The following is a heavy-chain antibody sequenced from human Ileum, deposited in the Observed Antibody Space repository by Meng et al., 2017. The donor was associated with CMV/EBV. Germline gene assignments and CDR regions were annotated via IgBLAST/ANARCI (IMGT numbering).Heavy chain of an antibody. J-gene: IGHJ5*02. CDR2: IYYSGST. D-gene: IGHD2-2*01. CDR3: ARVGERCSSTSCYGWFDP. V-gene: IGHV4-59*01. Sequence: GSLRLSCTVSGGSISSYYWSWIRQPPGKGLEWIGYIYYSGSTNYNPSLKSRVTISVDTSKNQFSLKLSSVTAADTAVYYCARVGERCSSTSCYGWFDPWGQGTLVTVSS. CDR1: GGSISSYY.